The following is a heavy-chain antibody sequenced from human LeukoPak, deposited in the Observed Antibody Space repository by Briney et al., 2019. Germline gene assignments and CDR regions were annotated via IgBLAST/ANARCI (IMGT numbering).Heavy chain of an antibody. V-gene: IGHV3-30*02. CDR2: IRSDGTSK. D-gene: IGHD6-13*01. J-gene: IGHJ5*02. Sequence: PGGSLRLSCSASGFTFSSYGIHWVRQAPGKGLEWVTFIRSDGTSKFYADSVKGRFTISRDNSKNTLYLQMNSLRADDTAVYYCARDDAIAAAGTNWFDPWGQGTLVTVSS. CDR1: GFTFSSYG. CDR3: ARDDAIAAAGTNWFDP.